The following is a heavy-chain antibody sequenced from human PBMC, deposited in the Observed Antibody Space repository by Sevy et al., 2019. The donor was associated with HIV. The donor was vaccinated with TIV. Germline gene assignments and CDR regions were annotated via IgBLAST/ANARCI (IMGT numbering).Heavy chain of an antibody. CDR3: ARGWPIHF. CDR1: GFSFTNYA. CDR2: IPSTGRRT. D-gene: IGHD6-19*01. V-gene: IGHV3-23*05. J-gene: IGHJ4*02. Sequence: GGSLRLCCAASGFSFTNYAMNWVRQAPGKGLEWGSTIPSTGRRTYYANSVKGRFTISRDTSNSTLFLQMDSLRPEDTALYYCARGWPIHFWGQGPLVTVSS.